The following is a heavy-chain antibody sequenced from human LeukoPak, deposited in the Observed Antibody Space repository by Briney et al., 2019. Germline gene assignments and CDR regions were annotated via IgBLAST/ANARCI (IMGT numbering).Heavy chain of an antibody. J-gene: IGHJ4*02. CDR1: GGTFSSYT. V-gene: IGHV1-69*02. CDR3: ARAFLCSSTSCYTAYFDY. Sequence: SVKVSCEASGGTFSSYTISWVRQAPGQGLEWMGRIIPILGIANYAQKFQGRVTITADKSTSTAYMELSSLRSEDTAVYYCARAFLCSSTSCYTAYFDYWGQGTLVTVSS. CDR2: IIPILGIA. D-gene: IGHD2-2*02.